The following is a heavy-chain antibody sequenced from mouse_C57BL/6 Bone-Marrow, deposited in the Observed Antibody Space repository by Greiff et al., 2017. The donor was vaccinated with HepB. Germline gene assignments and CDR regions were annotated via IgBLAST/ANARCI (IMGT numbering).Heavy chain of an antibody. D-gene: IGHD1-1*01. CDR1: GYTFTTYP. V-gene: IGHV1-47*01. CDR3: ARGGYGSSFWYFDV. J-gene: IGHJ1*03. Sequence: QVQLQQSGAELVKPGASVKMSCKASGYTFTTYPIEWMKQNHGKSLEWIGNFHPYNDDTKYNEKFKGKATLTVEKSYSTVYLELSRLTSDDSAVYYCARGGYGSSFWYFDVWGTGTTVTVSS. CDR2: FHPYNDDT.